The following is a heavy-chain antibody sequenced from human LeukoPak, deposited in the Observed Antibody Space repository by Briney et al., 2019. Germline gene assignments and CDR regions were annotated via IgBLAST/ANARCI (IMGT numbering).Heavy chain of an antibody. CDR2: INHSGST. V-gene: IGHV4-39*07. CDR1: GGSISSNSYY. J-gene: IGHJ4*02. CDR3: ARGIYTMVRGAIDY. Sequence: PSETLSLTCTVSGGSISSNSYYWGWIRQPPGKGLEWIGEINHSGSTNYNPSLKSRVTISVDTSKNQFSLKLSSVTAADTAVYYCARGIYTMVRGAIDYWGQGTLVTVSS. D-gene: IGHD3-10*01.